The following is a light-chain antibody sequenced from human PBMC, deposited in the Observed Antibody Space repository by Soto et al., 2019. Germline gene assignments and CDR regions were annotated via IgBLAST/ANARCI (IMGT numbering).Light chain of an antibody. CDR3: ALYMGGGIWV. J-gene: IGLJ3*02. V-gene: IGLV8-61*01. Sequence: QTVVTQEPSFSVSPGGTVTLTCGLTSGSVSSSYYPSWSQQTPGQAPRSLIYTTSTRSSGVPDRFSGSILGNKAALIITGAQAEDEAHYYCALYMGGGIWVFGGGTKLTVL. CDR2: TTS. CDR1: SGSVSSSYY.